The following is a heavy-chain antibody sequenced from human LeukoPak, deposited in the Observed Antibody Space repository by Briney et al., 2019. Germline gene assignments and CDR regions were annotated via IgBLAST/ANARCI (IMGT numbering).Heavy chain of an antibody. V-gene: IGHV3-33*01. Sequence: GGSLRLSCAASGFTFSSYGMHWVRQAPGKGLEWVAVIWYDGSNKYYADSVKGRFTISRDNSKNTLYLQMNSLRAEDTAVYYCARDPGYSSGTALDYRGQGTLVTVS. CDR2: IWYDGSNK. D-gene: IGHD6-19*01. CDR3: ARDPGYSSGTALDY. J-gene: IGHJ4*02. CDR1: GFTFSSYG.